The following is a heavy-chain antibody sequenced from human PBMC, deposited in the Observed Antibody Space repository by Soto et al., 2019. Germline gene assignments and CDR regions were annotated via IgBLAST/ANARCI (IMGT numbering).Heavy chain of an antibody. J-gene: IGHJ6*02. Sequence: LRLSCAASGFTFSSYAMSWVRQAPGKGLEWVSAISGSGGSTYYADSVKGRFTISRDNSKNTLYLQMNSLRAEDTAVYYCARSPPRGVAAIRYYYYGMDVWGQGTTVTVSS. CDR1: GFTFSSYA. CDR3: ARSPPRGVAAIRYYYYGMDV. CDR2: ISGSGGST. V-gene: IGHV3-23*01. D-gene: IGHD5-12*01.